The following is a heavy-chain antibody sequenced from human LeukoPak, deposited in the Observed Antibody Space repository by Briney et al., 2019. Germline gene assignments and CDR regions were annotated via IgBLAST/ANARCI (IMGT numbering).Heavy chain of an antibody. CDR3: ARDMVVVVPASVLNYYYYGMDV. Sequence: SQTLSLTCAISGDSVSSNSAAWNWIRQSPSRGLEWLGRTYYRSKWYNDYAVSVKSRITINPDTSKNQFSLQLNSVTPEDKAVYYCARDMVVVVPASVLNYYYYGMDVWGQGTTVTVSS. CDR2: TYYRSKWYN. J-gene: IGHJ6*02. CDR1: GDSVSSNSAA. V-gene: IGHV6-1*01. D-gene: IGHD2-2*01.